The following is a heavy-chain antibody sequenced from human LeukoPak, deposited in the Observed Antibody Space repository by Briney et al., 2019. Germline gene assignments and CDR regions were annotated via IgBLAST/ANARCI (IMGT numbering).Heavy chain of an antibody. V-gene: IGHV3-7*01. CDR1: RFTFSNYW. CDR2: INQDGSKR. Sequence: GGSLRLSCVASRFTFSNYWMSWVRQAPGKGLEWVANINQDGSKRPYADSMKGRFTISRDNAKESLYLQLNSLRADDTAVYYCAKWGPHCVGDYCPALDSWGQGTLVTVSS. CDR3: AKWGPHCVGDYCPALDS. J-gene: IGHJ4*02. D-gene: IGHD2-21*02.